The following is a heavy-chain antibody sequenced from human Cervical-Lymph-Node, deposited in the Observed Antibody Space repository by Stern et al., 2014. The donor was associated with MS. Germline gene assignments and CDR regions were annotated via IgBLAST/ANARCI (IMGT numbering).Heavy chain of an antibody. CDR3: AREGAVAGPNYGMDV. D-gene: IGHD6-19*01. CDR2: INPSSGDT. Sequence: QLVQSGAEVKKPGASVKVSCMASGYTFTGQYIYWVRQAPGQGLEWMGWINPSSGDTNYAPKFQGRVTMTRDTSITTAYMDLNRLTSDDTAVYYCAREGAVAGPNYGMDVWGQGTTVTVSS. V-gene: IGHV1-2*02. CDR1: GYTFTGQY. J-gene: IGHJ6*02.